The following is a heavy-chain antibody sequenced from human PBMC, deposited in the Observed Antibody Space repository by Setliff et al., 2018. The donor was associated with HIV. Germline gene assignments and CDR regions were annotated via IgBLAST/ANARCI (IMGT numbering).Heavy chain of an antibody. V-gene: IGHV1-8*02. D-gene: IGHD3-9*01. CDR3: ARRERYYDILTGRVSDGFDI. CDR1: GYTFTSYD. J-gene: IGHJ3*02. Sequence: ASVKVSCKASGYTFTSYDIKWARQATGQGLEWMGWMNPNSGNTGYAQKFQGRVIMTRNTSISTAYMELSSLRSEDTAVYYCARRERYYDILTGRVSDGFDIWGQGTMVTVSS. CDR2: MNPNSGNT.